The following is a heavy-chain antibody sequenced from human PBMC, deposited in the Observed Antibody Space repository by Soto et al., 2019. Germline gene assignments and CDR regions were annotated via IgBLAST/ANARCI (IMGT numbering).Heavy chain of an antibody. J-gene: IGHJ4*02. D-gene: IGHD2-2*03. Sequence: VLLLESGGGFVQPGGSVRLSCAAPQFTFGGLGWSGFRQSPGRGLEWVATISRDEDNTHYADSVNGRFTISKDRSTNTLHLHMASLRAEDTAMYYCVSWMSAHFDYWGRGTLVTVSS. CDR2: ISRDEDNT. CDR3: VSWMSAHFDY. V-gene: IGHV3-23*01. CDR1: QFTFGGLG.